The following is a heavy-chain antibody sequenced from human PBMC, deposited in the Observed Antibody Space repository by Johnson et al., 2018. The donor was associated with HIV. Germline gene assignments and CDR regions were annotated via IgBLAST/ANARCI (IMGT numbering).Heavy chain of an antibody. V-gene: IGHV3-30*02. CDR1: GFTISDYG. CDR3: AKDQPHRIVGATGKLAFDI. J-gene: IGHJ3*02. D-gene: IGHD1-26*01. CDR2: IRFDGSNK. Sequence: QVQLVESGGGVVQPGGSLRLSCAASGFTISDYGMHWVRQAPGKGLEWVAFIRFDGSNKYYADSVKGLFTISRDNSKNTLYLQMNSLRAEDTAVYYCAKDQPHRIVGATGKLAFDIWGQGTMVTVSS.